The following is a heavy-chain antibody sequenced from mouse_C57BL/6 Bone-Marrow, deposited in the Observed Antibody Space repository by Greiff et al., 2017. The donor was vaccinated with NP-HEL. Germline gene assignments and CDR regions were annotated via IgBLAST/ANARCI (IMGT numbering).Heavy chain of an antibody. D-gene: IGHD1-1*01. CDR2: IDPEDGDT. CDR3: TRGEITTVVDYFDY. V-gene: IGHV14-1*01. CDR1: GFNIKDYY. J-gene: IGHJ2*01. Sequence: VQLQQSGAELVRPGASVKLSCTASGFNIKDYYMHWVKQRPEQGLEWIGRIDPEDGDTEYAPKFQGKATMTADTSSNTAYLQLSSLTSEDTAVYYCTRGEITTVVDYFDYWGQGTTLTVSS.